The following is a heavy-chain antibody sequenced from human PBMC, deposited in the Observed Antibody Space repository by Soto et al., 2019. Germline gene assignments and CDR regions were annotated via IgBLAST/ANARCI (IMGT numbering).Heavy chain of an antibody. V-gene: IGHV6-1*01. J-gene: IGHJ5*02. Sequence: QSPTLSLTCAISGDSVSSNSAAWNWIRQSPSRGLEWLGRTYYRSKWYNDYAVSVKSRITINPDTSKNQFSLQLNSVTPEDTAVYYCAREDSSSSLVRGYNWFDPWGQGTLVTVSS. D-gene: IGHD6-6*01. CDR1: GDSVSSNSAA. CDR2: TYYRSKWYN. CDR3: AREDSSSSLVRGYNWFDP.